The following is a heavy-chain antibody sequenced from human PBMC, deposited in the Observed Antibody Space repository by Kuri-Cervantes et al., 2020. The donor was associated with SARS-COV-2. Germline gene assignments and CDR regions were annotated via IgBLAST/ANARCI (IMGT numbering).Heavy chain of an antibody. J-gene: IGHJ4*02. Sequence: GGSLRLSCKGSGYSFTSYWIGWVRQMPGKGLEWMGIIYPGDSGIRYSPSFQGQVTISADKAISTAYLQWSSLKASDTAMYYCARVIPASLGGGYFDYWGQGTLVTVSS. V-gene: IGHV5-51*01. CDR1: GYSFTSYW. D-gene: IGHD2-2*01. CDR3: ARVIPASLGGGYFDY. CDR2: IYPGDSGI.